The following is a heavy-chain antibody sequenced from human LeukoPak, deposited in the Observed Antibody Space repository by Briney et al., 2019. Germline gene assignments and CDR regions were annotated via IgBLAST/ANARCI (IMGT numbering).Heavy chain of an antibody. Sequence: SETLSLTCTVSGGSISSSSYYWGWIRQPPGKGLEWIGSIYYRRSTYLNPSLKGRVTISVDTSKNQFSLKLSSVTAADTAVYYCAVPYYYGSGGFDYWGQGTLVTVSS. D-gene: IGHD3-10*01. CDR3: AVPYYYGSGGFDY. J-gene: IGHJ4*02. CDR1: GGSISSSSYY. V-gene: IGHV4-39*07. CDR2: IYYRRST.